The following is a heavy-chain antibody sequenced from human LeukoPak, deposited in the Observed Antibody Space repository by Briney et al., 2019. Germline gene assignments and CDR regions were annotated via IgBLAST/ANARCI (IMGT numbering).Heavy chain of an antibody. V-gene: IGHV4-34*01. J-gene: IGHJ6*02. CDR1: GGSFSGYY. CDR2: INHSGST. CDR3: ARGKGARLPHYYCGMDV. D-gene: IGHD6-25*01. Sequence: PSETLSLTCAVYGGSFSGYYWSWIRQPPGKGLEWIGEINHSGSTNYNPSLKSRVTISVDTSKNQFSLKLSSVTAADTAVYYCARGKGARLPHYYCGMDVWGQGTTVTVSS.